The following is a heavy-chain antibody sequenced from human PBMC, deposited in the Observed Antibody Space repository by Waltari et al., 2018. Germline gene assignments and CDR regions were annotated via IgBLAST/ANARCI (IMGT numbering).Heavy chain of an antibody. Sequence: QITLKESGPTLVKPTQTLTLTCTFSGFPLSTTGVGVGWVRQPPGKALECLALIYWNDDKRYSPSLKSRLTITKDTANSQVVLTMTNMNPVDAATYHCVHVRPQANTWFLDYYAAWGQGTVVTVSS. CDR1: GFPLSTTGVG. CDR3: VHVRPQANTWFLDYYAA. V-gene: IGHV2-5*01. CDR2: IYWNDDK. D-gene: IGHD3-22*01. J-gene: IGHJ4*02.